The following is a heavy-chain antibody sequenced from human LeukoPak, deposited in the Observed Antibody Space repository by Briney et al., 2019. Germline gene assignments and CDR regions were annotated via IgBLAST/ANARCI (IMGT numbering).Heavy chain of an antibody. V-gene: IGHV4-59*01. J-gene: IGHJ3*02. CDR3: ARARWLQLDAFDI. CDR2: IYYSGIT. D-gene: IGHD5-24*01. Sequence: PSETLSLSCTVSGGSISSYYWSWIRQPPGKGLEWIGYIYYSGITNYNPSLKSRVTISVDTSKNQFSLKLSSVTAADTAVYYCARARWLQLDAFDIWGQGTMVTVSS. CDR1: GGSISSYY.